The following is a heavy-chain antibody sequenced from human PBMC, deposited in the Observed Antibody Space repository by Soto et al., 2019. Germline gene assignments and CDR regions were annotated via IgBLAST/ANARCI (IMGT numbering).Heavy chain of an antibody. CDR3: ARGRSSSSDY. Sequence: QVQLQQWGAGLLKPSETLSLTCAVYGGSFSGYYWSWIRQPPGKGLEWIGEINHSGSTNYNPSLKSRVTISVDTSKNQFSLKLSSVTAADTAVYYCARGRSSSSDYWGQGTLVTVSS. CDR1: GGSFSGYY. V-gene: IGHV4-34*01. CDR2: INHSGST. J-gene: IGHJ4*02. D-gene: IGHD6-13*01.